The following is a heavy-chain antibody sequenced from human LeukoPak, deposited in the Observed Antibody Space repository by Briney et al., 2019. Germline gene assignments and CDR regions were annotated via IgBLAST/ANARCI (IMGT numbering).Heavy chain of an antibody. CDR3: ARGSGYYYEDY. CDR1: GFTFSSYS. V-gene: IGHV3-21*01. CDR2: ISSSGCYI. D-gene: IGHD3-22*01. J-gene: IGHJ4*02. Sequence: GGSLRLSCAASGFTFSSYSMNWVRQAPGKGLEWVSSISSSGCYIYYADSVKGRFTISRDNVKNSLYLQMNSLRAEDTAVYYCARGSGYYYEDYWGQGTLVTVSS.